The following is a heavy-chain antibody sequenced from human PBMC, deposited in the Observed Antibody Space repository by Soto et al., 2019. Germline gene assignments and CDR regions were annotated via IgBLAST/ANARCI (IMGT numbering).Heavy chain of an antibody. D-gene: IGHD6-19*01. V-gene: IGHV3-9*01. CDR2: ISWNSGSI. CDR1: GFTFDDYA. Sequence: GGSLRLSCAASGFTFDDYAMHWVRQAPGKGLEWVSGISWNSGSIGYADSVKGRFTISRDNSKNTLYLQMNSLRAEDTAAYYCAKEVGYSSGWSEFDYWGQGT. CDR3: AKEVGYSSGWSEFDY. J-gene: IGHJ4*02.